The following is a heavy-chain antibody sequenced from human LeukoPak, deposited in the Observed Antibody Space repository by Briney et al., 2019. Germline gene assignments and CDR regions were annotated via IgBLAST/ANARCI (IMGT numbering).Heavy chain of an antibody. J-gene: IGHJ5*02. Sequence: PGGSLRLPCAGSGFTFSRHWMYWVRQAPGKGLEWVANIKEDGSETFYVDSVKGRFTISRDNARNTLYLQMNSLRAEDTAVYYCTRIIVEVPGISDYCDPWGQGTLVTVSS. CDR2: IKEDGSET. D-gene: IGHD2-2*01. V-gene: IGHV3-7*05. CDR1: GFTFSRHW. CDR3: TRIIVEVPGISDYCDP.